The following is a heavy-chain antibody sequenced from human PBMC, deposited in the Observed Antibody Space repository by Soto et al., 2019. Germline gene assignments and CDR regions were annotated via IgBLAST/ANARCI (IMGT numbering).Heavy chain of an antibody. CDR3: ASTIAAPYYYYGMDV. CDR1: GYSFTSYW. Sequence: GGSLKISCKGSGYSFTSYWIGWVRQMPGKGLEWMGIIYPGDSDTRYSPSFQGQVTISADKSISTAYLQWSSLKASDTAMYYCASTIAAPYYYYGMDVWGQGTTVTVSS. D-gene: IGHD6-13*01. V-gene: IGHV5-51*01. CDR2: IYPGDSDT. J-gene: IGHJ6*02.